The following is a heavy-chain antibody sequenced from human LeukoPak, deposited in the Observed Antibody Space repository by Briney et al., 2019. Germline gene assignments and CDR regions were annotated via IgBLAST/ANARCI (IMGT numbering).Heavy chain of an antibody. CDR2: MNPNSGNT. CDR3: ARDYVWGSYRFDAFDI. J-gene: IGHJ3*02. D-gene: IGHD3-16*02. Sequence: ASVKVSCKASGYTFTSYDINWVRQATGQGLEWMGWMNPNSGNTGYAHKFHGRVTMTRNTSISTAYMELSSLRSEDTAVYYCARDYVWGSYRFDAFDIWGQGTMVTVSS. CDR1: GYTFTSYD. V-gene: IGHV1-8*01.